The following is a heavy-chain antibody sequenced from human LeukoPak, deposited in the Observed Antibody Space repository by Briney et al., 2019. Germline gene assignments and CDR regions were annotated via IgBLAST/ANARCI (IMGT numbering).Heavy chain of an antibody. CDR2: IYYSGST. V-gene: IGHV4-59*08. CDR3: ARQNYDILTGYYTSNWFDP. J-gene: IGHJ5*02. D-gene: IGHD3-9*01. Sequence: PSETLSLTCTVYGGSISSYYWSWIRQPPGKGLEWIGYIYYSGSTNYNPSLKSRVTISVDTSKNQFSLKLSSVTAADTAVYYCARQNYDILTGYYTSNWFDPWGQGTLVTVSS. CDR1: GGSISSYY.